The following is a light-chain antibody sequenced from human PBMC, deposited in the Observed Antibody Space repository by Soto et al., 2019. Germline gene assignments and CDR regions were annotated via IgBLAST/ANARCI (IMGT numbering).Light chain of an antibody. CDR3: QHYHTWPYT. CDR2: VAF. Sequence: EIVMTQSPATLSVSPGESATLSCRASQSVSSNLAWYQQKPGQAPRLLIYVAFTLAPGTPSRFSGSGSGTEFTLTISFLQSEDLAIYYCQHYHTWPYTFGQGTKLEI. V-gene: IGKV3D-15*01. J-gene: IGKJ2*01. CDR1: QSVSSN.